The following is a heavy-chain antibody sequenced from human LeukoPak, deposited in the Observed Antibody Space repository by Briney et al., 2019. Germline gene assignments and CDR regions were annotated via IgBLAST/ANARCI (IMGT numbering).Heavy chain of an antibody. CDR2: KNPNSGNT. CDR1: GYTFTSYD. J-gene: IGHJ6*03. CDR3: ARVRNYYYYMDV. D-gene: IGHD4-17*01. Sequence: GASEKVSCKASGYTFTSYDINWVRQATGQGLEGMGWKNPNSGNTGYAQKFQGRVTITRNTSISTAYMELSSLRSEDTAVYYCARVRNYYYYMDVWGKGTTVTVSS. V-gene: IGHV1-8*03.